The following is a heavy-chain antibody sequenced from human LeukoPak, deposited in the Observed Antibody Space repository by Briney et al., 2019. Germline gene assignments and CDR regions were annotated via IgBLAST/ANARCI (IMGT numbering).Heavy chain of an antibody. J-gene: IGHJ4*02. CDR2: IYSGGRT. CDR3: ARAGPSSSWHQFDY. Sequence: GGSLRLSCAASGFTVSRNYMSWVRQAPGKGLEWVSVIYSGGRTYYADSVKGRFTISRDNSKNTLYLQMNSLRAEETAVYYCARAGPSSSWHQFDYWGQGTLVTVSS. CDR1: GFTVSRNY. D-gene: IGHD6-13*01. V-gene: IGHV3-66*01.